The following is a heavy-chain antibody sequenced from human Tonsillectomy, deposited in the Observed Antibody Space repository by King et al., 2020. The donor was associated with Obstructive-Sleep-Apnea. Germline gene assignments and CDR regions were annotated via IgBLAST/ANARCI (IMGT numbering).Heavy chain of an antibody. Sequence: FCVKKNYMSWVRQAPGKGLEWVSVIYSGGSTYYADSVKGRFTISRDNSKNTLYLQMNSLRAEDTAVYYCARGGSGDAFDIWGQGKMVTVSS. V-gene: IGHV3-53*01. CDR3: ARGGSGDAFDI. CDR1: FCVKKNY. J-gene: IGHJ3*02. CDR2: IYSGGST. D-gene: IGHD3-10*01.